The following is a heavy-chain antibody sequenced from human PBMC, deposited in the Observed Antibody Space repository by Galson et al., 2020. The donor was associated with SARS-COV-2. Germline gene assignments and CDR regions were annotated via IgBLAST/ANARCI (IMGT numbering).Heavy chain of an antibody. CDR1: GDSISSVDYS. CDR2: IYYSGPT. V-gene: IGHV4-30-4*01. D-gene: IGHD3-22*01. CDR3: ARDYYYDRSGFYY. J-gene: IGHJ4*02. Sequence: SETLSLTCTVSGDSISSVDYSWNWIRQPPGKGLEWIGYIYYSGPTYYNPSLKSRVSMSVDTSKNQFSLTLSSVTAADTAVYFCARDYYYDRSGFYYWGPGTQVTVSS.